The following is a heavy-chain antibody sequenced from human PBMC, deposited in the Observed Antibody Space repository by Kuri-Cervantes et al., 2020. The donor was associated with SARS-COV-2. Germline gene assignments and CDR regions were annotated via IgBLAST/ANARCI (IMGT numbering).Heavy chain of an antibody. V-gene: IGHV4-4*02. CDR2: IHRTGTT. CDR3: AFNYGTGSYFY. CDR1: GGSISSSNW. D-gene: IGHD3-10*01. J-gene: IGHJ4*02. Sequence: GSLRLSCAVSGGSISSSNWRSWVRQPPGKGLEWIGEIHRTGTTNYNPPLESRVTISVDRSKNQFSLTLRSVTAADTAVYYCAFNYGTGSYFYWGQGTLVTVSS.